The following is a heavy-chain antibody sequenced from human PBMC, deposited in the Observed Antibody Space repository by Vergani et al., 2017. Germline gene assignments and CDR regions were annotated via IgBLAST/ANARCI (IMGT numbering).Heavy chain of an antibody. CDR3: ARDRGDWSSTSCYVWGGDYYYMDV. V-gene: IGHV1-69*01. CDR1: GGTFSSYA. J-gene: IGHJ6*03. D-gene: IGHD2-2*01. Sequence: QVQLVQSGAEVKKPGSSVKVSCKASGGTFSSYAISWVRQAPGQGLEWMGGIITIFGTAHYAQNFQGRVTITAAESTSKAYMDLSSLRSEETDVYYCARDRGDWSSTSCYVWGGDYYYMDVWGKGTTVTVSS. CDR2: IITIFGTA.